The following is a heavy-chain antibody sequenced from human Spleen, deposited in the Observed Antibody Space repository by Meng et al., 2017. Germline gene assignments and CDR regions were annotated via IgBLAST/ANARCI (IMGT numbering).Heavy chain of an antibody. CDR3: ARGDYEPFLGYNYGRDAFDI. V-gene: IGHV3-7*01. J-gene: IGHJ3*02. CDR2: IKQDGSEK. CDR1: GFTFTS. D-gene: IGHD5-18*01. Sequence: GESLKISCAASGFTFTSWVRQAPGKGLEWVANIKQDGSEKYYVDSVKGRFTISRDNAKNSLFLQMNSLRAEDTAVYYCARGDYEPFLGYNYGRDAFDIWGQGTMVTVSS.